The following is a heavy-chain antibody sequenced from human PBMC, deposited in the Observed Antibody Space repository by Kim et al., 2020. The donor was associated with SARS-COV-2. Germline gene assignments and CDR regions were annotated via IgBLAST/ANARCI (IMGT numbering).Heavy chain of an antibody. CDR3: ARDSPLGGQWLPRGY. D-gene: IGHD6-19*01. Sequence: ASVKVSCKASGYTFTSYGISWVRQAPGQGLEWMGWISAYNGNTNYAQKLQGRVTMTTDTSTSTAYMELRSLRSDDTAVYYCARDSPLGGQWLPRGYWGQGTLVTVSS. V-gene: IGHV1-18*01. CDR1: GYTFTSYG. J-gene: IGHJ4*02. CDR2: ISAYNGNT.